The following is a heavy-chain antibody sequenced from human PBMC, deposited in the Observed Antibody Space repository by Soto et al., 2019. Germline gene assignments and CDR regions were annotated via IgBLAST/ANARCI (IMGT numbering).Heavy chain of an antibody. J-gene: IGHJ4*02. Sequence: EVQLVESGGGLVKPGGSLRLSCAASGFTFSNAWMNWVRQAPGKGLEWVGRIKSKTDGGTTDYAAPVKGRFTISRDDSEKTLYLQMNSLKTEDTDVYYCSTDHYGAYPFDYCGQGTLVTVSS. CDR2: IKSKTDGGTT. D-gene: IGHD4-17*01. CDR1: GFTFSNAW. V-gene: IGHV3-15*07. CDR3: STDHYGAYPFDY.